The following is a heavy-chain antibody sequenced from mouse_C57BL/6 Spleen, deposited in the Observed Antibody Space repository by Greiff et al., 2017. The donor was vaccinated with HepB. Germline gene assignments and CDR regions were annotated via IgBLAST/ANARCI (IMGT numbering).Heavy chain of an antibody. CDR2: IYPGDGDT. V-gene: IGHV1-80*01. Sequence: QVQLKQSGAELVKPGASVKISCKASGYAFSSYWMNWVKQRPGKGLEWIGQIYPGDGDTNYNGKFKGKATLTADKSSSTAYMQLSSLTSEDSAVYFCARYENYGSSDYWGQGTTLTVSS. CDR1: GYAFSSYW. CDR3: ARYENYGSSDY. J-gene: IGHJ2*01. D-gene: IGHD1-1*01.